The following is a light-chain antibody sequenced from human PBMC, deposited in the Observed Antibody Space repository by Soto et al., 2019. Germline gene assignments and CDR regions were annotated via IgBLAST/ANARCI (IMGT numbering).Light chain of an antibody. J-gene: IGKJ3*01. CDR3: QQYGSSPGFT. CDR1: QSVSSSY. Sequence: EIVLTQSPGTLSLSPGERATLSCRASQSVSSSYLAWYQQKPGQAPRLLIYGASIRATGIPDRFSGSGSGTDFTLTISRLEPEDFAVYDCQQYGSSPGFTFGPGTKVDIK. V-gene: IGKV3-20*01. CDR2: GAS.